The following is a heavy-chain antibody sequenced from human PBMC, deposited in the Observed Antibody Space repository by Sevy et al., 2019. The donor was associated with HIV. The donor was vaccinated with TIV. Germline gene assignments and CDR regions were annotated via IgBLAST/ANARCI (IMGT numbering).Heavy chain of an antibody. D-gene: IGHD1-26*01. Sequence: SETLSLTCTVSGGSISSGRYYWSWIRPPAGKGLEWIGRIYTSGSTNYNPTLNGRVTISVDTSKNQFSPKLSSVTAADTAVYYCGGSGSYEVSGGWYAFDIWGQGTMVTVSS. V-gene: IGHV4-61*02. CDR1: GGSISSGRYY. CDR3: GGSGSYEVSGGWYAFDI. CDR2: IYTSGST. J-gene: IGHJ3*02.